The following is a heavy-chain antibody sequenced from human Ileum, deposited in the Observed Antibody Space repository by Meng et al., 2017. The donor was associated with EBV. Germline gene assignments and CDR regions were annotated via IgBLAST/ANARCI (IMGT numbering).Heavy chain of an antibody. D-gene: IGHD3-22*01. J-gene: IGHJ4*02. CDR3: AGCYDSSGYYELNHFDH. Sequence: QVQPQQWGAGLLKPSETLTLTCAVYGGSLSGYYWSWIRQPPGKGLEWIGEITHSGSTNYNSSLKSRVTILVDTSKNQLSLKMNSVTAADTAVYYCAGCYDSSGYYELNHFDHWGQGTLVTVSS. V-gene: IGHV4-34*01. CDR1: GGSLSGYY. CDR2: ITHSGST.